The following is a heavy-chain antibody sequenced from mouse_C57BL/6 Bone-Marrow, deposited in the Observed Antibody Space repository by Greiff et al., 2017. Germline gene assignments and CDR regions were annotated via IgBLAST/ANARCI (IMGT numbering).Heavy chain of an antibody. CDR3: ARAEGWLWFAY. J-gene: IGHJ3*01. V-gene: IGHV1-63*01. Sequence: QVQLKQSGAELVRPGTSVKMSCKASGYTFTNYWIGWAKQRPGHGLAWIGGIYPGGGYTNYNEKFKGKATLTADKSSSTAYMQFSSLTSEDAAIYSCARAEGWLWFAYGGQGTVVTVSA. D-gene: IGHD2-3*01. CDR1: GYTFTNYW. CDR2: IYPGGGYT.